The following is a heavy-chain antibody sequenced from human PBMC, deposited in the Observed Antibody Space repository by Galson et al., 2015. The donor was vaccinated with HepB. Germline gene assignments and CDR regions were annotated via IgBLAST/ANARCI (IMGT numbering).Heavy chain of an antibody. CDR2: TSYDGSNK. V-gene: IGHV3-30-3*01. J-gene: IGHJ4*02. D-gene: IGHD1-26*01. Sequence: SLRLSCAASGFTFSSYAMHWVRQAPGKGLEWVAVTSYDGSNKYYADSVKGRFTISRDNSKNTLYLQMNSLRAEDTAVYYCARDRESGRPQYYFDYWGQGTLVTVSS. CDR1: GFTFSSYA. CDR3: ARDRESGRPQYYFDY.